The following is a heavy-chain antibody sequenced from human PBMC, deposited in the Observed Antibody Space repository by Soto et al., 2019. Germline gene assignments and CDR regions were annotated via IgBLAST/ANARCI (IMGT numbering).Heavy chain of an antibody. CDR1: GYTFTGYY. V-gene: IGHV1-2*02. CDR3: ARDPYGDYHEKAFDP. J-gene: IGHJ5*02. D-gene: IGHD4-17*01. Sequence: QVQLVQSGAEVKKPGASVKVSCKASGYTFTGYYMHWVRQAPGQGLEWMGWINPNSGGTNYAQKCQGRVTMTRDTSISTAYMELSRLRSDDTAVYYCARDPYGDYHEKAFDPWGQGTLVTVSS. CDR2: INPNSGGT.